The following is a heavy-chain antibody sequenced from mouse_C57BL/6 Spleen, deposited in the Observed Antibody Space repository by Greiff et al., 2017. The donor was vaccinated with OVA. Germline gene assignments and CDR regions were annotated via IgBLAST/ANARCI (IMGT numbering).Heavy chain of an antibody. CDR3: ARLGRNGYFDD. CDR2: IHPSDGDT. J-gene: IGHJ2*01. Sequence: QVQLQQPGAELVKPGASVKVSCKASGYTFTSYRMHWVKQRPGQGLEWIGTIHPSDGDTNYNQKFKGKATLTVDKSSSTAYMQLSSLTSEDTAVYYCARLGRNGYFDDWGQGTTLTVSS. CDR1: GYTFTSYR. D-gene: IGHD4-1*01. V-gene: IGHV1-74*01.